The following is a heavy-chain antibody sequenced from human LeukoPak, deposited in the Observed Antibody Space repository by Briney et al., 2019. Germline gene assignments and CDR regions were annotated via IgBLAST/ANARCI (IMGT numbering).Heavy chain of an antibody. CDR1: GFTFGDYA. V-gene: IGHV3-49*03. D-gene: IGHD3-22*01. J-gene: IGHJ4*02. CDR2: IRSKAYGGTT. CDR3: XXXXXXSDYYDSSGYLDY. Sequence: GGSLRLSCTASGFTFGDYAMSWFRQAPGKGLEWVGFIRSKAYGGTTEYAASVKGRFTISRDDSKSIAYLQMNSLKTEDTAVYXXXXXXXXSDYYDSSGYLDYWGQGTLVTVSS.